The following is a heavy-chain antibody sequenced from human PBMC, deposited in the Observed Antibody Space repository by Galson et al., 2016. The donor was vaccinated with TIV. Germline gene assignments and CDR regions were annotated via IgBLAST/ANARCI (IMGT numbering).Heavy chain of an antibody. V-gene: IGHV5-51*03. CDR2: IYPRDSET. CDR3: ARAPGYSGYSYGYFDS. J-gene: IGHJ4*02. CDR1: GDSISSYW. Sequence: QSGAEVKKPEESLRISCKASGDSISSYWVGWVRQIPGKGLGWMGIIYPRDSETRYSPSFQGQVTISADESISTVYLQWSSLKASDTAMYFCARAPGYSGYSYGYFDSWGQGTLVTVSS. D-gene: IGHD5-18*01.